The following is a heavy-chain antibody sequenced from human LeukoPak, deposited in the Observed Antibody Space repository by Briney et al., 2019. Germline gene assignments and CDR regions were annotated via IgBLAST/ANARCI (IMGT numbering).Heavy chain of an antibody. Sequence: GGSLRLSCAASGLTFSSYSMNWVRQAPGKGLQWVSSISSSSNYIYYADSVKGRFTISRDNAKNSLYLQMNSLRAEDTAVYYCARVPHAMVRGVIITEFYFDYWGQGTLVTVSS. CDR2: ISSSSNYI. J-gene: IGHJ4*02. CDR3: ARVPHAMVRGVIITEFYFDY. V-gene: IGHV3-21*01. CDR1: GLTFSSYS. D-gene: IGHD3-10*01.